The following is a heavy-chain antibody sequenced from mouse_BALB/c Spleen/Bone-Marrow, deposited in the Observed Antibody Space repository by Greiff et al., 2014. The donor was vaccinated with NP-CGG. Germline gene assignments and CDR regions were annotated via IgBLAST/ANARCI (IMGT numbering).Heavy chain of an antibody. J-gene: IGHJ4*01. CDR1: GFSLTSYG. V-gene: IGHV2-4-1*01. Sequence: LQESGPGLVQPSQSLSITCTVSGFSLTSYGVHWVRQSPGKGLEWLGVIWSGGSTDYNAAFISRLSISKDNSKSQVFFKMSSRQADDTAIYYCARNWYDRGCAMDYWGQGTSVTVAS. D-gene: IGHD2-14*01. CDR3: ARNWYDRGCAMDY. CDR2: IWSGGST.